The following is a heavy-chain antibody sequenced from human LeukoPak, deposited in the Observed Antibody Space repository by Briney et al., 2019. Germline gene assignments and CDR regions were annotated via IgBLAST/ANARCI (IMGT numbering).Heavy chain of an antibody. V-gene: IGHV4-4*07. J-gene: IGHJ4*02. Sequence: SETLSLTCTVSGGSISSYYWSWIRQPAGKGLEWIGRIYTSGSTNYNPSLKSRVTMSVDTSKNQFSLKLSSVTAADTAVYYCARWGLGTTIAPRALDYWGQGTLVTVSS. CDR2: IYTSGST. CDR3: ARWGLGTTIAPRALDY. CDR1: GGSISSYY. D-gene: IGHD1-1*01.